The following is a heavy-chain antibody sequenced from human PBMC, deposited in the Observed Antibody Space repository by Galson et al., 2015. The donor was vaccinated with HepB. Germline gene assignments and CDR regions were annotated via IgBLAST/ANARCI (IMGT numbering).Heavy chain of an antibody. CDR2: INPSGGST. CDR3: AKSMVGAGYYYYGMDV. V-gene: IGHV1-46*01. D-gene: IGHD2-15*01. Sequence: SVKVSCKASGYTFTSYYMHWVRQAPGQGLEWMGIINPSGGSTSYAQKFQGRVTMTRDTSTSTVYMELSSLRSEDTAVYYCAKSMVGAGYYYYGMDVWGQGTTVTVSS. J-gene: IGHJ6*02. CDR1: GYTFTSYY.